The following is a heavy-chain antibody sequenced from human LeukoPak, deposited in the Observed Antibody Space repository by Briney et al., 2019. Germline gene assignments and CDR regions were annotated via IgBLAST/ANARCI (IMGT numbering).Heavy chain of an antibody. CDR2: IYYSGST. CDR3: ARVSSSSWYDPRRGFYFDY. V-gene: IGHV4-59*01. CDR1: GGSISSYY. Sequence: PSETLSLICTVSGGSISSYYWSWIRQPPGKGLEWIGYIYYSGSTNYNPSLKSRVTISVDTSKNQFSLKLSSVTAADTAVYYCARVSSSSWYDPRRGFYFDYWGQGTLVTVSS. D-gene: IGHD6-13*01. J-gene: IGHJ4*02.